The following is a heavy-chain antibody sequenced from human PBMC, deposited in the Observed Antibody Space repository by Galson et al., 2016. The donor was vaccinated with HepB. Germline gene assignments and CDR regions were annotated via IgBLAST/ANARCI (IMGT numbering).Heavy chain of an antibody. Sequence: SLRLSCAASGFRFSGYGMYWVRQAPGKGLEWVAVISYDGTKKYYVDSVKGRFTISRDNAKNSLYLQMTSLRVEDTAVYYCVRENSGRGLAPFDYWGQGSLVTVSS. CDR2: ISYDGTKK. CDR1: GFRFSGYG. V-gene: IGHV3-30*03. J-gene: IGHJ4*02. CDR3: VRENSGRGLAPFDY. D-gene: IGHD1-26*01.